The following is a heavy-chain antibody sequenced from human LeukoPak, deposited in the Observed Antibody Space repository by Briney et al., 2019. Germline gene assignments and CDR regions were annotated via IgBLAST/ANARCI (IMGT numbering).Heavy chain of an antibody. D-gene: IGHD5-24*01. CDR2: IKQDGSKK. CDR3: TRVGYIDEGIDY. Sequence: GGSLRLSCVASGFPFSSYWMTWVRQAPGKGLEWVANIKQDGSKKSYVDSVKGRFTISRDNAKNLLYLQMNSLRAEDTAIYYCTRVGYIDEGIDYWGQGTLVTVSS. J-gene: IGHJ4*02. V-gene: IGHV3-7*04. CDR1: GFPFSSYW.